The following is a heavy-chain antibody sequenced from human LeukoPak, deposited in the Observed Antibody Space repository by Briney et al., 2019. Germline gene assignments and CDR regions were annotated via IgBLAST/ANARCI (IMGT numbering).Heavy chain of an antibody. CDR2: IYYSGTT. CDR3: GRTPGMVIDSFDV. V-gene: IGHV4-39*01. D-gene: IGHD3-3*01. J-gene: IGHJ3*01. CDR1: GGSISSSSYY. Sequence: SETLSLTCTVSGGSISSSSYYWGWIRQPPGKGLEWIGTIYYSGTTYYNPSLKSRVTISVDTSKNQFSLKLSSVTAADTAVYYCGRTPGMVIDSFDVWGQGTMVTVSS.